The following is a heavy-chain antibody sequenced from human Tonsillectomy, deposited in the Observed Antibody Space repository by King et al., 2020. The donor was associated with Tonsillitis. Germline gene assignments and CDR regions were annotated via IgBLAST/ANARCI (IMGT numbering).Heavy chain of an antibody. Sequence: QLQESGPGLVKPSETLSLTCAVSGYSISSDYYWGWIRQPPGKGLEWIGSSYHSGSTYYNPSLKSRVTISVDTSKNQFSLKLSSVTAADTAVYYCARFTVTTPHDAFDIWGQGTMVTVSS. V-gene: IGHV4-38-2*01. CDR2: SYHSGST. J-gene: IGHJ3*02. CDR3: ARFTVTTPHDAFDI. D-gene: IGHD4-17*01. CDR1: GYSISSDYY.